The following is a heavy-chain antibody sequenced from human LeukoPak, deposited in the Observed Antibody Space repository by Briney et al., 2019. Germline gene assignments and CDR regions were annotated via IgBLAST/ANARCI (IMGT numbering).Heavy chain of an antibody. CDR1: GFTVSSDS. Sequence: GGSLRLSCTVSGFTVSSDSMSWVRQAPGKGLEWVSFIYSGGSTHYSDSVKGRFTISRDNSKNTLYLQMNSLRAEDTAVYYCARDWYVWGKGTTVTISS. J-gene: IGHJ6*04. V-gene: IGHV3-53*01. CDR2: IYSGGST. CDR3: ARDWYV.